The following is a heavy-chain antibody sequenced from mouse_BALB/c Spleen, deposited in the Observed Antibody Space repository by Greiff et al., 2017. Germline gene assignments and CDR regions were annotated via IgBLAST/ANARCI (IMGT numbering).Heavy chain of an antibody. CDR2: INSNGGST. CDR1: GFTFSSYG. Sequence: EVKLVESGGGLVQPGGSLKLSCAASGFTFSSYGMSWVRQTPDKRLELVATINSNGGSTYYPDSVKGRFTTSRDNAKNTLYLQMSSLKSEDTAMYYCAREGGYYGFAYWGQGTLVTVSA. V-gene: IGHV5-6-3*01. J-gene: IGHJ3*01. CDR3: AREGGYYGFAY. D-gene: IGHD2-3*01.